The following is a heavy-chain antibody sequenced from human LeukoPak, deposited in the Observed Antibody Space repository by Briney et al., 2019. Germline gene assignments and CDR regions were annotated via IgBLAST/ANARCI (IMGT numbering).Heavy chain of an antibody. Sequence: GGSLRLSCAASGFTFSSYSMNWVRQAPGKGLEWVSSISSSSSYIYYADSVKGRFTISRDNAKNSLYLQMNSLRAEDTAVYYCARGEQDSSSCRFDYWGQGTLVTVSS. J-gene: IGHJ4*02. D-gene: IGHD6-13*01. V-gene: IGHV3-21*01. CDR1: GFTFSSYS. CDR2: ISSSSSYI. CDR3: ARGEQDSSSCRFDY.